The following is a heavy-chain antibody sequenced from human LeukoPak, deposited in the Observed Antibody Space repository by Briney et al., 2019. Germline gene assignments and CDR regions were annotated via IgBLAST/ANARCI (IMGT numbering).Heavy chain of an antibody. D-gene: IGHD2/OR15-2a*01. J-gene: IGHJ3*02. CDR2: ISGSGGST. CDR3: AKDRWSSPVSTFDI. V-gene: IGHV3-23*01. Sequence: GGSLRLSCAASGLPFSSYAMSWVRHAPGKGLEWVSGISGSGGSTYYADSVKGRFTISRDNSKNTLYLQMNSLRAEDTAVYFCAKDRWSSPVSTFDIWGQGTRVTVSS. CDR1: GLPFSSYA.